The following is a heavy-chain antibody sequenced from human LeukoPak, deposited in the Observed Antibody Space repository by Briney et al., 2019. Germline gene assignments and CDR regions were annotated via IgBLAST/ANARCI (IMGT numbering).Heavy chain of an antibody. V-gene: IGHV4-4*07. J-gene: IGHJ4*02. CDR2: IYTSGGT. CDR3: ARGIRVTASLLAVGFYLDD. CDR1: GGSISSGY. D-gene: IGHD2-21*02. Sequence: SETLSLTCTVSGGSISSGYWMWLRQPAGKGLEWIARIYTSGGTRYNPSLRGRVTMSAVTFKNQFSLKLSSVTAADTAVYYCARGIRVTASLLAVGFYLDDWGQGTLVTVSS.